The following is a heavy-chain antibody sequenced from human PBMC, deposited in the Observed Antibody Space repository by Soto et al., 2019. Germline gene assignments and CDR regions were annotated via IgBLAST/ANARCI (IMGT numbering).Heavy chain of an antibody. CDR1: GYSFTSYW. Sequence: PGESLKISCKGSGYSFTSYWIGWVRQMPGKGLEWMGIIYPGDSDTRYSPSFQGQVTISADKSISTAYLQWSSLKASNTAMYYCASSRSGYYPRFDYWGQGTLVTVSS. V-gene: IGHV5-51*01. J-gene: IGHJ4*02. CDR2: IYPGDSDT. D-gene: IGHD3-22*01. CDR3: ASSRSGYYPRFDY.